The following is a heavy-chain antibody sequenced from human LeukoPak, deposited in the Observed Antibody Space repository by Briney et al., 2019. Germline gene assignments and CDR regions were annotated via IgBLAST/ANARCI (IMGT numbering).Heavy chain of an antibody. J-gene: IGHJ4*02. Sequence: SETLSLTCAVYGGSFSGYYWSWIRQPPGKGLEWIGEINHSGSTNYNPSLKSRVTISVDTSKNQFSLRLSSVTAADTAVYYCARGRRHDILTGYYSRGDDYWGQGTLVTVSS. CDR2: INHSGST. CDR3: ARGRRHDILTGYYSRGDDY. V-gene: IGHV4-34*01. CDR1: GGSFSGYY. D-gene: IGHD3-9*01.